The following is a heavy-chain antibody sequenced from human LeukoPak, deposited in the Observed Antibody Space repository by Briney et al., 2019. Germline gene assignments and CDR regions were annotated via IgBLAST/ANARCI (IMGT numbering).Heavy chain of an antibody. J-gene: IGHJ4*02. CDR3: ARAVAGSPYYFDY. V-gene: IGHV4-61*02. Sequence: PSETLSLTCTVSGGSISTSYFWTWIRQSAGKGLEWIGRIYSSGSTTYNPSLKSRVTISVDTSKNQFSLKLSSVTAADTAVYYCARAVAGSPYYFDYWGQGTLVTVSS. D-gene: IGHD6-19*01. CDR2: IYSSGST. CDR1: GGSISTSYF.